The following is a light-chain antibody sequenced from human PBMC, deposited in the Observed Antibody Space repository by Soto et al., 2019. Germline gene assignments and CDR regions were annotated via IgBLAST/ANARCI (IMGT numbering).Light chain of an antibody. CDR1: QSVSSTY. Sequence: EIVLTQSPGTLSLSPGERATLSCRASQSVSSTYLAWYQQRPGQAPRLLIYGASSRATGIPDRFSGSGSGTDFTLTISRLEPEDFAVYFCQQYGSSPTFGPGTKVDL. J-gene: IGKJ3*01. V-gene: IGKV3-20*01. CDR2: GAS. CDR3: QQYGSSPT.